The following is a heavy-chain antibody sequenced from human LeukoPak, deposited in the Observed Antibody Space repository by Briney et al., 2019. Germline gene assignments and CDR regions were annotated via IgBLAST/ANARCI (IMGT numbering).Heavy chain of an antibody. J-gene: IGHJ4*02. CDR3: TSSYGDGVFFDY. V-gene: IGHV3-15*01. D-gene: IGHD4-17*01. Sequence: GGSLRLSCAASGFTFSNAWMSWVRQAPGKGLEWVGRIKSKTDGGTTDYAAPVKGRFTISRDDSKNTLYLQMNSLKTEDTAVYYCTSSYGDGVFFDYWGQGTLVTVSS. CDR2: IKSKTDGGTT. CDR1: GFTFSNAW.